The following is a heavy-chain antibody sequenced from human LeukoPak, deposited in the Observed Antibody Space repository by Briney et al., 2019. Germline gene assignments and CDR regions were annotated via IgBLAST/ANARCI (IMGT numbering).Heavy chain of an antibody. J-gene: IGHJ4*02. Sequence: GGSLRLSCAASGFTFSSYAMSWVRQAPGEGLEWVSAISGSGGSTYYADSVKGRFTISRDNSKNTLYLQMNSLRAEDTAVYYCAKDRPTYYYDSSVPYYFDYWGQGTLVTVSS. CDR3: AKDRPTYYYDSSVPYYFDY. D-gene: IGHD3-22*01. V-gene: IGHV3-23*01. CDR2: ISGSGGST. CDR1: GFTFSSYA.